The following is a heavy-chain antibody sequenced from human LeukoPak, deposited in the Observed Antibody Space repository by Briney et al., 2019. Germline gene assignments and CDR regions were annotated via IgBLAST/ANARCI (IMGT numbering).Heavy chain of an antibody. D-gene: IGHD3-22*01. CDR3: ARLYYDSSGYYQICYFDY. Sequence: SETLSLTCTVSGGSISSSSYYWGWIRQPPGKGLEWIGSIYYSGSTYYNPSLKSRVTIPVDTSKNQFSLNLSSVTAADTAVYYCARLYYDSSGYYQICYFDYWGQGTLVTVSS. J-gene: IGHJ4*02. CDR1: GGSISSSSYY. CDR2: IYYSGST. V-gene: IGHV4-39*01.